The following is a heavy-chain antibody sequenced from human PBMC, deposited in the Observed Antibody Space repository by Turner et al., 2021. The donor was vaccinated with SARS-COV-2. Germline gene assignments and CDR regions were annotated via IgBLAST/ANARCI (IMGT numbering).Heavy chain of an antibody. CDR1: GYTLSELS. Sequence: QDQLVQSGAEVKKPGASVKVSCKVSGYTLSELSMHWVRQSPGKGLEWMGGFDLEVGETIYAQKFQGRVTMTEDTSTDTAYMELRSLRSEDTAVYYCATVRVTYSRTRYHFYMDVWGTGTTVTVSS. V-gene: IGHV1-24*01. CDR3: ATVRVTYSRTRYHFYMDV. CDR2: FDLEVGET. D-gene: IGHD6-13*01. J-gene: IGHJ6*03.